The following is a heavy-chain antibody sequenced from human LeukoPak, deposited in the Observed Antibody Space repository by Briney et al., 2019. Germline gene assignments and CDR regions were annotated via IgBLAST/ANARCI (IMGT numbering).Heavy chain of an antibody. V-gene: IGHV1-18*01. CDR3: ARGGYSSSWYEGRWRVVDY. D-gene: IGHD6-13*01. J-gene: IGHJ4*02. CDR1: GYTFTSYG. Sequence: ASVKVSCKASGYTFTSYGISWVRQAPGQGLEWMGWISAYNGNTNYAQKFQGRVTMTRNTSISTAYMELSSLRSEDTAVYYCARGGYSSSWYEGRWRVVDYWGQGTLVTVSS. CDR2: ISAYNGNT.